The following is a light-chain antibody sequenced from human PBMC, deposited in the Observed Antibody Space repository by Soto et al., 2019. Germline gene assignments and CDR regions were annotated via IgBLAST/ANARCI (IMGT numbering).Light chain of an antibody. CDR2: DES. Sequence: NQLTKSPATISVSPGESATFSCRAIKSVSTNIAWYQQQPGPAPRLLIYDESNSATGIPARFSGSGSGTDFTLTISSIEPEDFAVYYCQQRSNWPPKGTFGQGTKVDI. CDR1: KSVSTN. CDR3: QQRSNWPPKGT. V-gene: IGKV3-11*01. J-gene: IGKJ1*01.